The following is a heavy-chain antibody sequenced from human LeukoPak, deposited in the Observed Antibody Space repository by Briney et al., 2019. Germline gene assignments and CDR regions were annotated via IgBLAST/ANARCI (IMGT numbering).Heavy chain of an antibody. CDR2: IYYSGST. J-gene: IGHJ3*02. CDR1: GGSISSYY. D-gene: IGHD2/OR15-2a*01. CDR3: ARDLFYAGAFDI. V-gene: IGHV4-59*01. Sequence: SETLSLTCTVSGGSISSYYWSWIRQPPGKGLEWIGYIYYSGSTNYNPSLKSRVTISVDTSKNQFSLKLSSVTAADTAVYYCARDLFYAGAFDIWGQGTMVTVSS.